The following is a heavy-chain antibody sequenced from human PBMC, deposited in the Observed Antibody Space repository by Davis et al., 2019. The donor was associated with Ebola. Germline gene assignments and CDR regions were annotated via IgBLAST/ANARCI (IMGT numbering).Heavy chain of an antibody. CDR1: GGSFSDDY. CDR2: IKYSGST. J-gene: IGHJ4*02. V-gene: IGHV4-34*01. D-gene: IGHD6-13*01. CDR3: ARGSLSSSWYY. Sequence: SETLSLTCAVYGGSFSDDYWTWVRQPPGKGLEWIGEIKYSGSTNYNPSLKSRVTISLDTSKNQFSLKLNSVTAADTAVYYCARGSLSSSWYYWGQGTLVTVSS.